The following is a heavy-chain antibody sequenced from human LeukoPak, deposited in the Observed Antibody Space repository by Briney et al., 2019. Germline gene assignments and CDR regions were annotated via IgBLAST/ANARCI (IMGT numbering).Heavy chain of an antibody. Sequence: GRSLRLSCAASGFTFSSYGMHWVRQAPGKGLEWVAVIWYDGSNKYYADSVKGRFTISRDNSKNTLYLQMNSLRAEDTAVYYCARSSYDILTGYYEYYFDYWGQGTLVTASS. CDR3: ARSSYDILTGYYEYYFDY. V-gene: IGHV3-33*01. J-gene: IGHJ4*02. CDR2: IWYDGSNK. D-gene: IGHD3-9*01. CDR1: GFTFSSYG.